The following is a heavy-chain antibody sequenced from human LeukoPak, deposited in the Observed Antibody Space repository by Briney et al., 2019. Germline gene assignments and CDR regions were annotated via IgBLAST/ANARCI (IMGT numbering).Heavy chain of an antibody. CDR2: IYDGGST. V-gene: IGHV4-39*01. CDR1: GGSVSSSDYY. D-gene: IGHD6-19*01. J-gene: IGHJ3*02. CDR3: ARFPAAVAGTTIFDI. Sequence: SETLSLTCTVSGGSVSSSDYYWGWIRQPPGKGLEWIGSIYDGGSTNYNPSLKSRVTISVDTSKNQFSLKLSSVTAADTAVYYCARFPAAVAGTTIFDIWGQGTMVTVSS.